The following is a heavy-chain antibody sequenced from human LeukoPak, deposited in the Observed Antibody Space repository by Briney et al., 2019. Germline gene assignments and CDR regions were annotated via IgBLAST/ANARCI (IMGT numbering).Heavy chain of an antibody. D-gene: IGHD6-19*01. CDR3: ARVSAGGWPGRYAFDI. CDR1: GFTFSSYW. J-gene: IGHJ3*02. CDR2: IKQDGSEK. V-gene: IGHV3-7*03. Sequence: GGSLRLSCAASGFTFSSYWMSWVRQAPGKGLEWVANIKQDGSEKYYVDSVKGRFTISRDNAKNSLYLQMNSLRAEDTAEYYCARVSAGGWPGRYAFDIWGQGTMVTVSS.